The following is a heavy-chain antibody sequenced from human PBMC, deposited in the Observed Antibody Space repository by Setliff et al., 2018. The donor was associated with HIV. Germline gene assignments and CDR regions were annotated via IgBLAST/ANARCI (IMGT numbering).Heavy chain of an antibody. V-gene: IGHV3-30*04. CDR1: GFTFGSYA. CDR3: ARDVTVRLSVEYYFDY. D-gene: IGHD2-15*01. CDR2: ISYDGSDK. J-gene: IGHJ4*02. Sequence: GGSLRLSCAASGFTFGSYAMHWVRQAPGRGLEWVAAISYDGSDKFYADSVKGRFTISRDNSKNTLYLQMNSLRAEDTAIYYCARDVTVRLSVEYYFDYWGQGTLVTVSS.